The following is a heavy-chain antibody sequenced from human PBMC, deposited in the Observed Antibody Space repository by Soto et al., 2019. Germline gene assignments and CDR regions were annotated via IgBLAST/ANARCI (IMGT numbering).Heavy chain of an antibody. J-gene: IGHJ6*02. CDR2: INAGNGNT. V-gene: IGHV1-3*01. CDR3: GSHSLLAPEPYVMDV. Sequence: GASVKVSCKASGYTFIRYAMNWVRQAPGQRLEWMGWINAGNGNTKYSQKFQGRVTITRDTSARTAYMELSSLRSEDTAVYYCGSHSLLAPEPYVMDVWGQGTTVTVSS. CDR1: GYTFIRYA. D-gene: IGHD2-2*01.